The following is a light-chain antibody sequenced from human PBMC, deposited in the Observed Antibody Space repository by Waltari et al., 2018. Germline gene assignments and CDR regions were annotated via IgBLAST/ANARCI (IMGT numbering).Light chain of an antibody. J-gene: IGLJ2*01. CDR2: EVS. Sequence: QSALTQPPSASGSPGQSVTISCTGTRSDGGGYNYVSWYQQHPGKAPKLMIYEVSKRPSGVPDLFSGSKSGNTASLTVSGLQAEDEADYYCSSYAGSNNWVFGGGTKLTVL. V-gene: IGLV2-8*01. CDR1: RSDGGGYNY. CDR3: SSYAGSNNWV.